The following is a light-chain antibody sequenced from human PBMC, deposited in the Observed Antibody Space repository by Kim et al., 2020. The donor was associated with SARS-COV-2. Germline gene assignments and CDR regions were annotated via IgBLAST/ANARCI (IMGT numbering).Light chain of an antibody. CDR2: GNN. V-gene: IGLV1-47*01. CDR1: TSNIGNNY. CDR3: AAWDDSLSGPYV. Sequence: SVTITGSGSTSNIGNNYLYWYPQRPGTAPKLLIYGNNRRPSGVPDRFSGSKSGTSASLAISGLRSDDEAVYYCAAWDDSLSGPYVFGTGTKVTVL. J-gene: IGLJ1*01.